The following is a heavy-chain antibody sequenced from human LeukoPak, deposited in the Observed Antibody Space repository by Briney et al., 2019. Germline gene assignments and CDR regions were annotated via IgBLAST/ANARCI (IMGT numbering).Heavy chain of an antibody. CDR1: GFTFSSYG. CDR2: IRYDRSNK. CDR3: ARAVSPTTIFGLVNYYYYYMDV. V-gene: IGHV3-30*02. J-gene: IGHJ6*03. Sequence: GGSLRLSCAASGFTFSSYGMHWVRQAPGKGLEWVAFIRYDRSNKYYADSVKGRFTISRDNSKNTLYLQMNSLRSEDTAVYYCARAVSPTTIFGLVNYYYYYMDVWGKGTTVSVSS. D-gene: IGHD3-3*01.